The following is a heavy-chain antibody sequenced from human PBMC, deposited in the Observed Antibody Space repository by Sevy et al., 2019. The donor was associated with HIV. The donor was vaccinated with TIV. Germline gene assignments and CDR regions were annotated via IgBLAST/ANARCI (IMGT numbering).Heavy chain of an antibody. J-gene: IGHJ4*02. D-gene: IGHD3-3*01. Sequence: GGSLRLSCVASGFIFTSYGIHWVRQAPGKGLEWVAVISFAGDKKYYADSVKGRFTISRDNSKNTLYLQMNSLRTEDTAVYFCAKGRVGYSDFWSGDNSDFWGQGTLVTVSS. CDR1: GFIFTSYG. CDR2: ISFAGDKK. V-gene: IGHV3-30*18. CDR3: AKGRVGYSDFWSGDNSDF.